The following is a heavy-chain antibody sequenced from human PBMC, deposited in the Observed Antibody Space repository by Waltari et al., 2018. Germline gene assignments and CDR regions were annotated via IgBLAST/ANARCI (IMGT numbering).Heavy chain of an antibody. CDR2: IRSKAYGVTT. Sequence: EVQLVESGGGLVQPGRSLRLSCTASGFTFGDSAMNWFRQAPGKGLEWVGFIRSKAYGVTTEYAASVKGRFTISRDDSKSIAYLQMNSLKTEDTAVYYCTRGDKWELARLDYWGQGTLVTVSS. D-gene: IGHD1-26*01. J-gene: IGHJ4*02. CDR1: GFTFGDSA. V-gene: IGHV3-49*03. CDR3: TRGDKWELARLDY.